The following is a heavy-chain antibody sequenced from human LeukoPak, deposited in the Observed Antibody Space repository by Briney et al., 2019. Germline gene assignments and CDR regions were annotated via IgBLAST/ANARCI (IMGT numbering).Heavy chain of an antibody. V-gene: IGHV1-8*01. CDR3: ARGPALVRGVITASGGDY. D-gene: IGHD3-10*01. Sequence: ASVKVSCKASGYTFTTYNINWVRQATGQGLEWMGWMNPSTGSTGYAQRFQGRVTMTRNTSIGTAYMELSSLTSDDTAVYYCARGPALVRGVITASGGDYWGQGVLVTVSS. J-gene: IGHJ4*02. CDR1: GYTFTTYN. CDR2: MNPSTGST.